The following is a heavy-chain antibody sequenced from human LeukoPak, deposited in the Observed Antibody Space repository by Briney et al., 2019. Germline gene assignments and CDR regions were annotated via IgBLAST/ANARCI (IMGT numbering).Heavy chain of an antibody. J-gene: IGHJ1*01. CDR2: ISGSGGST. CDR1: GFTFSSYA. D-gene: IGHD6-13*01. V-gene: IGHV3-23*01. Sequence: GGSLRLSCAASGFTFSSYAMSWVRQAPGKGLEWVSAISGSGGSTYHADSVKGRFTTSRDNSKNTLYLQMNSLRAEDTAVYYCARMGGIAAASSNEYFQHWGQGTLVTVSS. CDR3: ARMGGIAAASSNEYFQH.